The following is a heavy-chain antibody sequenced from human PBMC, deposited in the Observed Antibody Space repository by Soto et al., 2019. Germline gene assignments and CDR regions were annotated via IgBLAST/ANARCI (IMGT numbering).Heavy chain of an antibody. J-gene: IGHJ4*02. CDR2: ISGSGGST. CDR3: AKDLSSGSYSPQGDY. CDR1: GFTFSSYA. Sequence: EVQLLESGGGLVQPGGSLRLSCAASGFTFSSYAMNWVRQAPGKGLEWVSAISGSGGSTYYADSVKGRFTISRDNSKNTLYLQMNSRRAECTAVYYCAKDLSSGSYSPQGDYWGQGTLVTASS. D-gene: IGHD1-26*01. V-gene: IGHV3-23*01.